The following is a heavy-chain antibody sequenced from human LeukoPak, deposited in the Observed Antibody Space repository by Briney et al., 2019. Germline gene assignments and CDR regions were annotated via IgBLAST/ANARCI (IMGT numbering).Heavy chain of an antibody. Sequence: GALRLSFATSWFTLNTYCMHLVPHAPGKGPMWVSRICPDGTVTNYADSVKARFIISRDNARNTVYLQMNSQRVEDTAVYYCVRDFRSADYWGQGTLVTVSS. CDR2: ICPDGTVT. CDR1: WFTLNTYC. V-gene: IGHV3-74*01. J-gene: IGHJ4*02. CDR3: VRDFRSADY.